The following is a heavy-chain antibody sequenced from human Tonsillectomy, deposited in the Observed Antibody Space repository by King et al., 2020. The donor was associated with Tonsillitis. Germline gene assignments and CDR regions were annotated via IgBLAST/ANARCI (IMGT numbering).Heavy chain of an antibody. CDR1: VGTLSSSA. V-gene: IGHV1-69*06. Sequence: VQLVESGAEVKKPGSSVKVSCKASVGTLSSSAISWVRQAPGQGLEWIGGFIPFFGSANSAPKFQGRGTITADKSPRTAYMALSSLRSDDKAIYYCLREPTPFIAAAGLYYFDYWGQGTLVTVSS. J-gene: IGHJ4*02. CDR3: LREPTPFIAAAGLYYFDY. CDR2: FIPFFGSA. D-gene: IGHD6-13*01.